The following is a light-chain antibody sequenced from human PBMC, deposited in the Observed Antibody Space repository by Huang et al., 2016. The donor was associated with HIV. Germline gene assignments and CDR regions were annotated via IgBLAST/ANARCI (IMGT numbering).Light chain of an antibody. CDR3: QQYDDWPRGFT. V-gene: IGKV3-15*01. CDR2: STA. Sequence: EIVMTQSPVTLSVSPGERATLFCRASQSVGRSLAWYQHKPGPAPRLLVFSTATSATGIPARFRGSGSGTEFTLTISSLQSEDFAFYYCQQYDDWPRGFTFGPGTTVDIK. CDR1: QSVGRS. J-gene: IGKJ3*01.